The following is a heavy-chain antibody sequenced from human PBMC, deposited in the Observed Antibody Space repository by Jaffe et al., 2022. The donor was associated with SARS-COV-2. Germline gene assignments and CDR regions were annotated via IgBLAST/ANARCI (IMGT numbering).Heavy chain of an antibody. CDR3: ARRHKEIRESYGDYRRVFFDY. D-gene: IGHD4-17*01. Sequence: QLQLQESGPGLVKPSETLSLTCTVSGGSISSSSYYWGWIRQPPGKGLEWIGSIYYSGSTYYNPSLKSRVTISVDTSKNQFSLKLSSVTAADTAVYYCARRHKEIRESYGDYRRVFFDYWGQGTLVTVSS. CDR2: IYYSGST. V-gene: IGHV4-39*01. J-gene: IGHJ4*02. CDR1: GGSISSSSYY.